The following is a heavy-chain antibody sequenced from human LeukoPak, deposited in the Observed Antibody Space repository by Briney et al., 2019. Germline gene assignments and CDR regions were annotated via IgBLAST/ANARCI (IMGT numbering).Heavy chain of an antibody. CDR2: IYYSGST. V-gene: IGHV4-59*01. CDR1: GGSISSYY. Sequence: SETLSLTCTVSGGSISSYYWSWIRQPPGKGLEWIGYIYYSGSTNYNPSLKSRVTISVDTSKNQFSLRLSSVTAADTAVYYCARWRTYCSGGSCYGRPYYYYGMDVWGQGTTVTVSS. CDR3: ARWRTYCSGGSCYGRPYYYYGMDV. J-gene: IGHJ6*02. D-gene: IGHD2-15*01.